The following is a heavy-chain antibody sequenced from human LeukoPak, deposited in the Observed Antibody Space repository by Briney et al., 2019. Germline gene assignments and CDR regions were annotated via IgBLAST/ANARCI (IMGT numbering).Heavy chain of an antibody. CDR1: GFTVSTNY. J-gene: IGHJ4*02. Sequence: GALRLSCAASGFTVSTNYMSWVRQAPGKGLEWVSVIYSGGSTYYAGSVKGRFTISRDNSKNTLYLQMNSLRAEDTAVYYCASHPSMGYWGQGTLVTVSS. V-gene: IGHV3-53*01. CDR3: ASHPSMGY. CDR2: IYSGGST. D-gene: IGHD6-6*01.